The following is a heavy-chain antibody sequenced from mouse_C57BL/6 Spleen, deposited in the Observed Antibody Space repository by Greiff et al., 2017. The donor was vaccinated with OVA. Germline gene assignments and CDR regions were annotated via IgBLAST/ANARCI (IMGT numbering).Heavy chain of an antibody. CDR1: GYSFTSGYY. D-gene: IGHD2-4*01. Sequence: EVQRVESGPGLVKPSQSLSLSCSATGYSFTSGYYWNWIRQLPGNQLEWMGFISYDGSNNYNPSLKNRITITRDTSKNQFILKLNSVTTEDTATYDDAREMITADYYAMDYWGQGTSVTVSS. J-gene: IGHJ4*01. CDR2: ISYDGSN. CDR3: AREMITADYYAMDY. V-gene: IGHV3-6*01.